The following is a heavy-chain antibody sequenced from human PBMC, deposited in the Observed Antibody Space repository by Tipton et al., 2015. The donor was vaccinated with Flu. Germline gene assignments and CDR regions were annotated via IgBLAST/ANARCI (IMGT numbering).Heavy chain of an antibody. V-gene: IGHV4-38-2*01. CDR1: GDYISSDYF. Sequence: TLSLTCAVSGDYISSDYFWGWIRQPPGKGLEWIATIHRSGSTKYNPSLKSRVTISVDTSQNQFSLRLSSVTAADTAVYYCARHTGDSVRGVIDYWGQGTLVTVSS. J-gene: IGHJ4*02. CDR3: ARHTGDSVRGVIDY. CDR2: IHRSGST. D-gene: IGHD3-10*02.